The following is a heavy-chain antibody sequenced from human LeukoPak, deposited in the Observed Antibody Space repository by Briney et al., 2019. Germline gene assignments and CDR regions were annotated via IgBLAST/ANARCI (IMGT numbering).Heavy chain of an antibody. J-gene: IGHJ4*02. V-gene: IGHV4-59*01. CDR2: IYYSGST. CDR1: GGSISSYY. Sequence: PSETLSLTCTVSGGSISSYYWSWIRQPPGKGLEWIGYIYYSGSTNYNPSLKSRVTISVDTSKNQFSLKLSSVTAADTAVYYCARVVVVAATHPQYFDYWGQGTLVTVSS. CDR3: ARVVVVAATHPQYFDY. D-gene: IGHD2-15*01.